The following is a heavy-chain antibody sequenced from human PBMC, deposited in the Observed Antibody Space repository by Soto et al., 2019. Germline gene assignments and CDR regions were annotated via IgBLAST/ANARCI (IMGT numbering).Heavy chain of an antibody. V-gene: IGHV3-9*01. Sequence: GGSLRLSCAASGFTFDDYAMHWVRQAPGKGLEWVSGISWNSGSIGYADSVKGRFTISRDNAKNSLYLQMNSLRAEDTALYYCAKGPAGGDYGLYYFDYWGQGTLVTVSS. CDR3: AKGPAGGDYGLYYFDY. J-gene: IGHJ4*02. CDR1: GFTFDDYA. D-gene: IGHD4-17*01. CDR2: ISWNSGSI.